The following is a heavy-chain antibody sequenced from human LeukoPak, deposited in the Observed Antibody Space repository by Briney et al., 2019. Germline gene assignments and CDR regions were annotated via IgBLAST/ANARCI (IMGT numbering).Heavy chain of an antibody. CDR1: GFTFSSYW. V-gene: IGHV3-7*03. D-gene: IGHD6-19*01. CDR2: IKQDGSEK. J-gene: IGHJ4*02. CDR3: AKDIGQWLISAGFDY. Sequence: QSGGSLRLSCAASGFTFSSYWMSWVRQAPGKGLEWVANIKQDGSEKYYVDSVKGRFTISRDNAKNSLYLQMNSLRAEDTALYYCAKDIGQWLISAGFDYWGQGTLVTVSS.